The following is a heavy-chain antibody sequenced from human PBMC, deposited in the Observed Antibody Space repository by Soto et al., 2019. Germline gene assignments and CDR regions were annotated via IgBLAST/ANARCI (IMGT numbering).Heavy chain of an antibody. Sequence: GASVKVSCKASGYTFTGYYMHWVRQAPGQGLEWMGWINPNSGGTNYAQKFQGRVTMTRDTSISTAYMELSRLRSDDTAVYHCARETTRSANIVLMVYAVGMDVWGQGTTVTV. J-gene: IGHJ6*02. CDR1: GYTFTGYY. CDR2: INPNSGGT. CDR3: ARETTRSANIVLMVYAVGMDV. V-gene: IGHV1-2*02. D-gene: IGHD2-8*01.